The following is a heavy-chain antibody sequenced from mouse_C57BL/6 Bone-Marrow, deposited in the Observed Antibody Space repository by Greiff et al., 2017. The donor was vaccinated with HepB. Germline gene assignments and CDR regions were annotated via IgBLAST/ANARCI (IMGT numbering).Heavy chain of an antibody. CDR1: GFTFSNYW. CDR3: TVPCAMDY. CDR2: IRLKSDNYST. J-gene: IGHJ4*01. Sequence: DVKLEESGGGLVQPGGSMKLSCVASGFTFSNYWMNWVRQTPEQGLEWVAQIRLKSDNYSTHYEASVNGRFTISRDDSKSSVYRQMNNLRAEYPGIYYYTVPCAMDYWGQGTSVTVSS. V-gene: IGHV6-3*01.